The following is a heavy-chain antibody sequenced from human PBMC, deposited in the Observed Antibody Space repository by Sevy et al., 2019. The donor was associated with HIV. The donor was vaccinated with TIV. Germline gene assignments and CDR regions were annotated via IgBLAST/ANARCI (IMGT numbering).Heavy chain of an antibody. J-gene: IGHJ6*02. CDR3: ARHVDSLRVRMFYGMDV. CDR1: GFTFNKYA. Sequence: GGSLRLSCEASGFTFNKYAMSWVRQAPGKGLEWVSSLSGSGSSTYYTDSVRVRFTISRDNSRNTLYLEVDSLRVEDTSVYYCARHVDSLRVRMFYGMDVWGQGTTVTVSS. V-gene: IGHV3-23*01. D-gene: IGHD5-18*01. CDR2: LSGSGSST.